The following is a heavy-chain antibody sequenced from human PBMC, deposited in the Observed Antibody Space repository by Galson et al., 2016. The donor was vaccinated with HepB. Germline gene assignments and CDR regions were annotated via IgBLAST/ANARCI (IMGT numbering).Heavy chain of an antibody. CDR1: GYTFTTSD. J-gene: IGHJ4*02. V-gene: IGHV1-8*01. CDR3: TRGRGFLERCEC. CDR2: MSPNSGNS. D-gene: IGHD1-1*01. Sequence: SVKVSCKASGYTFTTSDINWVRQANGQGLEWMGWMSPNSGNSGYAQKFKGRLSMTRNTSVTTAYMELSSLRSDDTAVYYCTRGRGFLERCECWGQGSLVTVSS.